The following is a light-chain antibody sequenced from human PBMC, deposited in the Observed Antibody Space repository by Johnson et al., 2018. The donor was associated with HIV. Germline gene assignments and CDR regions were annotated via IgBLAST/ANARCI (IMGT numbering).Light chain of an antibody. CDR3: GTWASSLSARCV. Sequence: HSVLTQPPSVSAAPGQKVTISCSGSSSNIENNYVSCYQQLPGTAPKLLFSENNKRPSGIPDRISGSNSGTSATLGITRLQTGDEADYYCGTWASSLSARCVCGTGTKVTVL. V-gene: IGLV1-51*02. CDR1: SSNIENNY. J-gene: IGLJ1*01. CDR2: ENN.